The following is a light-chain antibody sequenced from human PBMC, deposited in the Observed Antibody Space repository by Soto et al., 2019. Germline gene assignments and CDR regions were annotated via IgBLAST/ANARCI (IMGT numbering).Light chain of an antibody. CDR1: SSDVGSYNL. Sequence: QSVLTQPASVSGSPGQSITISCTGTSSDVGSYNLVSWYQQHPGKAPKLMIYEGSKRPSGVSNRFSGSKSGNTASQTISGLQAEDEADYYCCSYAGSSTLVVFGGGTKLTVL. CDR2: EGS. CDR3: CSYAGSSTLVV. V-gene: IGLV2-23*01. J-gene: IGLJ2*01.